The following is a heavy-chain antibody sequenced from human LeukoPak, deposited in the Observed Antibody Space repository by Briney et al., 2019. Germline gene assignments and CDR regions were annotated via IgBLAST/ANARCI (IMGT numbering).Heavy chain of an antibody. J-gene: IGHJ3*02. CDR2: ISSSSNII. V-gene: IGHV3-48*04. D-gene: IGHD3-22*01. Sequence: GGSLRLSCAASGFTLSSYSMSWVRQALGKGLEWVSYISSSSNIIYYAESVKGRFTISRDNAKNSLYLQMNSLRAEDTAVYYCARSGTTYYYDSSTRIWGQGTMVTVSS. CDR1: GFTLSSYS. CDR3: ARSGTTYYYDSSTRI.